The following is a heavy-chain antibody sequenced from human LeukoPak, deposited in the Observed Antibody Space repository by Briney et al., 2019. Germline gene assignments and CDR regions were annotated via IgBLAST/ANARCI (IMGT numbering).Heavy chain of an antibody. D-gene: IGHD2-15*01. CDR3: TRTEYCSAGRCYSDYFDS. Sequence: PGGSLRLSCAASGFTFSDHYMDWVRQAPGKGLEWVGRTRNKANSYTTEYAASVKGRFTISRDDTKTSLYLQMNSLKTEDTAVYYCTRTEYCSAGRCYSDYFDSWGQGTLVTVSS. V-gene: IGHV3-72*01. CDR2: TRNKANSYTT. J-gene: IGHJ4*02. CDR1: GFTFSDHY.